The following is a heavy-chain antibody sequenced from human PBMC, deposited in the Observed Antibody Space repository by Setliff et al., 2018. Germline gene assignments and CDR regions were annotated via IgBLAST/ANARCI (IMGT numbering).Heavy chain of an antibody. V-gene: IGHV4-61*09. CDR3: ARQVDTPMAPIDY. D-gene: IGHD5-18*01. CDR1: DDSISSRHYY. CDR2: IYTSWST. J-gene: IGHJ4*02. Sequence: ASETLSLTCTVSDDSISSRHYYWSWIRQPAGKGLEWLGQIYTSWSTNYNPSLKGRATLSIDASKRQFSLKLTSVTAADTAIYYCARQVDTPMAPIDYWGQGTLVTVSS.